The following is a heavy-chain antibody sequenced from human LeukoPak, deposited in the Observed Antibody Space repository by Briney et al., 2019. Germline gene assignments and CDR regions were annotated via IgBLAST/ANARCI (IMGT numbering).Heavy chain of an antibody. CDR3: AREGIAAAGVDY. J-gene: IGHJ4*02. V-gene: IGHV1-2*06. D-gene: IGHD6-13*01. CDR1: GYTFTSYA. CDR2: INPNSGGT. Sequence: ASVKVSCKASGYTFTSYAMHWVRQAPGQGLEWMGRINPNSGGTNYAQKFQGRVTMTRDTSISTAHMELSRLRSDDTAVYYCAREGIAAAGVDYWGQGTLVTVSS.